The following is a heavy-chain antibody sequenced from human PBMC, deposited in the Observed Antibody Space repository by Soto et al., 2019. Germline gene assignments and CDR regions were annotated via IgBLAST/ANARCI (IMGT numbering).Heavy chain of an antibody. CDR2: IVVGSGNT. Sequence: ASVKVSCKASGFTFTSSAVQWVRQARGQRLEWIGWIVVGSGNTNYAQKFQERVTITRDMSTSTAYMELSSLRPEDTAVYYCAATNHYSFWSGYSVNDFWGQGTLVTVSS. V-gene: IGHV1-58*01. D-gene: IGHD3-3*01. CDR3: AATNHYSFWSGYSVNDF. CDR1: GFTFTSSA. J-gene: IGHJ4*02.